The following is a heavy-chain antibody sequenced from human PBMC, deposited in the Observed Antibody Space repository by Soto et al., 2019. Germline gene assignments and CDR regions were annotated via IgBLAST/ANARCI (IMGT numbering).Heavy chain of an antibody. CDR2: ISGSGGST. Sequence: EVQLLESGGGLVQPGGSLRLSCAASEFTFSSYAMSWVRQAPGKGLEWVSAISGSGGSTYYADSVKGRFTITRDNSKNTLYLQVNRRREEATAVYYCARRSSGWYFDYWGQGTLGTVSS. CDR1: EFTFSSYA. D-gene: IGHD6-19*01. CDR3: ARRSSGWYFDY. V-gene: IGHV3-23*01. J-gene: IGHJ4*02.